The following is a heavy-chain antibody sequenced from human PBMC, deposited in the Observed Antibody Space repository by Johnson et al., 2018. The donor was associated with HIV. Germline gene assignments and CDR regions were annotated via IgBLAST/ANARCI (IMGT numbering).Heavy chain of an antibody. CDR1: GFTVSSKY. CDR2: IYSGGST. J-gene: IGHJ3*02. V-gene: IGHV3-53*01. CDR3: AKASLRGYVYVSLALDI. D-gene: IGHD5-18*01. Sequence: VQLVESGGGLIQPGGSLRLSCAASGFTVSSKYMSWVRQAPGKGLEWVSLIYSGGSTYYADSVKGRFTISRDNSKNTLYLQMNSLRAEDTAVYYCAKASLRGYVYVSLALDIWGQGTMFTVSS.